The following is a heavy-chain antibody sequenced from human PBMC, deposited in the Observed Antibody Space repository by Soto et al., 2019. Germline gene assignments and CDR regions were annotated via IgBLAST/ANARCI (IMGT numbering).Heavy chain of an antibody. D-gene: IGHD3-16*01. V-gene: IGHV4-61*01. CDR2: IYYSGTT. CDR1: GDSVSNDNYY. Sequence: LSLTCAVSGDSVSNDNYYWSWIRQPPGKGLEWIGYIYYSGTTNYNSYLKSRLSLSVDMSKNQFSLKLASVTAADTAVYFCARSQRGRTAFTFDYWGQGARGTVSS. CDR3: ARSQRGRTAFTFDY. J-gene: IGHJ4*02.